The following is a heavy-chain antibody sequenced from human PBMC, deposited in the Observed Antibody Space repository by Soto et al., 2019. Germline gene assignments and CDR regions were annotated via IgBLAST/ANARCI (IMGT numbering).Heavy chain of an antibody. CDR1: GCSVSSAYWN. J-gene: IGHJ6*02. CDR2: IYDGGST. D-gene: IGHD3-22*01. Sequence: SETLSLTCTVSGCSVSSAYWNWSWIRQTPGKGLEWIGHIYDGGSTYSNPSLMSRATISLDTSKTVFSLNLSSVTAADTAVYYCARNPTRYYYDSSGTPYYYYYGMDGWGQGTRVTVSS. CDR3: ARNPTRYYYDSSGTPYYYYYGMDG. V-gene: IGHV4-30-4*02.